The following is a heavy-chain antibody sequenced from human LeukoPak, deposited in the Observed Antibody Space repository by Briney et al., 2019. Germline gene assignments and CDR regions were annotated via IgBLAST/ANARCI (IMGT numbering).Heavy chain of an antibody. D-gene: IGHD3-22*01. Sequence: SETLSLTCTVSGGSISSYYWSWIRQPPGKGLKWIGYIYYSGSTNYNPSLKSRVTISVDTSKNQFSLKLSSVTAADTAVYYCATVSDYYDSSGYPFFQHWGQGTLVTVSS. CDR3: ATVSDYYDSSGYPFFQH. J-gene: IGHJ1*01. CDR2: IYYSGST. V-gene: IGHV4-59*08. CDR1: GGSISSYY.